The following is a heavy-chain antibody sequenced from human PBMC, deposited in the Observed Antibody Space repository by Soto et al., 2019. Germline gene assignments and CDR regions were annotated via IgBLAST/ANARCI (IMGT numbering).Heavy chain of an antibody. CDR3: ARDRTDSGYYTNWLDP. CDR1: GRTFGSDA. Sequence: SVKVSCKASGRTFGSDAITWVRQAPGQGLEWVGRIIPIFGTTNYAQNLQGRVTISADKSTLTSYMELHSLTSDDTALYYCARDRTDSGYYTNWLDPWGQGTQVTVSS. V-gene: IGHV1-69*06. D-gene: IGHD3-22*01. CDR2: IIPIFGTT. J-gene: IGHJ5*02.